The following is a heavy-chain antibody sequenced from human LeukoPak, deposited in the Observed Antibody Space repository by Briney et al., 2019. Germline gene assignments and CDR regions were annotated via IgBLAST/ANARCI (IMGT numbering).Heavy chain of an antibody. Sequence: GGSLRLSCAASGFTFSSYAMHWVRQAPGKGLEYVSAISSNGGSTYYANSVKGRFTISRDNSKNTLYLQMGRLRAEDMAVYYCARDPERIVGATGGVDYWGQGTLVTVSS. V-gene: IGHV3-64*01. D-gene: IGHD1-26*01. J-gene: IGHJ4*02. CDR1: GFTFSSYA. CDR3: ARDPERIVGATGGVDY. CDR2: ISSNGGST.